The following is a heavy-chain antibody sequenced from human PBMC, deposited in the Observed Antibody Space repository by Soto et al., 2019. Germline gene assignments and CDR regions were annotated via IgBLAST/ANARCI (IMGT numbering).Heavy chain of an antibody. Sequence: QVQLVQSGAEVKKPGASVKVSCKASGYMFASYGISWVRQAPGQGLEWMGWISAYNGNTNYGEKFQGRFTMTTDTPTSTAYLELRSLRSDDTAVYYCARDRYSGYVGADYWGQGTLITVSS. V-gene: IGHV1-18*01. D-gene: IGHD5-12*01. CDR1: GYMFASYG. CDR3: ARDRYSGYVGADY. CDR2: ISAYNGNT. J-gene: IGHJ4*02.